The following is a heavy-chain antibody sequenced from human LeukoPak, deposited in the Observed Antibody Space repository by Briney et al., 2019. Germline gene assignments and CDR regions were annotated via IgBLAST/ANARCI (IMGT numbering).Heavy chain of an antibody. D-gene: IGHD3-3*01. CDR2: ISGSGGST. CDR3: ANLWSGYDFDY. Sequence: GGSLRLSCAASGFTFGTYAMSWVRQAPGKGLEWVSAISGSGGSTYYADSVKGRFTISRDNSKNTLYLQMNSLRAEDTAVYYCANLWSGYDFDYWGQGTLVTVSS. CDR1: GFTFGTYA. V-gene: IGHV3-23*01. J-gene: IGHJ4*02.